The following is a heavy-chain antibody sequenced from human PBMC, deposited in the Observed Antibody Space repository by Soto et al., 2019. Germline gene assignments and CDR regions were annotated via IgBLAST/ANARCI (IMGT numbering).Heavy chain of an antibody. Sequence: ETLSLTCTVSGGSVSSGSYYWSWIRQPPGKGLEWIGYIYSSGSTSYNPSLKSRVTISVDTSKNQFSLKLSSVTAADTAVYYCARDGDGYNYWGQGTLVPSPQ. CDR2: IYSSGST. CDR3: ARDGDGYNY. V-gene: IGHV4-61*01. CDR1: GGSVSSGSYY. J-gene: IGHJ4*02. D-gene: IGHD5-12*01.